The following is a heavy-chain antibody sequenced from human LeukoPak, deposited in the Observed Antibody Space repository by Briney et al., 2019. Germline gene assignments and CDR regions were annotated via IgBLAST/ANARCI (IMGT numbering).Heavy chain of an antibody. V-gene: IGHV3-33*01. Sequence: PGRSLRLSCAASGFTFSSYGMHWVHQAPGKGLEWVAVIWYDGSNKYYADSVKGRFTISRDNSKNTLYLQMNSLRAEDTAVYYCARDQGNWNQIDYWGQGTLVTVSS. J-gene: IGHJ4*02. CDR3: ARDQGNWNQIDY. D-gene: IGHD1-20*01. CDR2: IWYDGSNK. CDR1: GFTFSSYG.